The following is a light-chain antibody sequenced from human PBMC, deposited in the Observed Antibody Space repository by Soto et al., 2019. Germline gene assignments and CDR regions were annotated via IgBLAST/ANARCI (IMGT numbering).Light chain of an antibody. CDR3: PQYDNLPFT. CDR2: DAS. Sequence: DIQMTQSPSSLSASVGDRVTITCQASQDISNYLNWYQQKPGKAPKLLIYDASNLETGVPSRFSGSGSWTDITFTISSLHPEDIATYYCPQYDNLPFTVGPRTKVYI. V-gene: IGKV1-33*01. CDR1: QDISNY. J-gene: IGKJ3*01.